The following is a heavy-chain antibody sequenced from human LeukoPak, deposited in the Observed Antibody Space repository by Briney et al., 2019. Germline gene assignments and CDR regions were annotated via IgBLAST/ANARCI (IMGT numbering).Heavy chain of an antibody. D-gene: IGHD3-16*01. CDR3: GRDWGLGAAFDI. CDR1: GFTFSSYA. CDR2: IWYDGSNK. V-gene: IGHV3-33*08. J-gene: IGHJ3*02. Sequence: PWGSLSLSCAASGFTFSSYAMSWVRQAPGKGLEWVAVIWYDGSNKYYADSVKGRFTISRDNAKNTLYLQMNSLRAEDTAVYYCGRDWGLGAAFDIWGQGKMFTVSS.